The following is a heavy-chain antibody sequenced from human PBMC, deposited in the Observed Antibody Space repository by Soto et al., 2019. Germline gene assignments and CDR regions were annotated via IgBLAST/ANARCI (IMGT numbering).Heavy chain of an antibody. V-gene: IGHV3-48*02. CDR3: ARDTNYYYDSSGYSGN. D-gene: IGHD3-22*01. Sequence: EVQLVESGGGLVQPGGSLRLSCAASGFTFSSYSMNWVRQAPGKGLEWVSYISSSSSTIYYADSVKGRFTISRDNAKNSLYLQMNSLRDEDTAVYYCARDTNYYYDSSGYSGNWGQGTLVTVSS. J-gene: IGHJ4*02. CDR2: ISSSSSTI. CDR1: GFTFSSYS.